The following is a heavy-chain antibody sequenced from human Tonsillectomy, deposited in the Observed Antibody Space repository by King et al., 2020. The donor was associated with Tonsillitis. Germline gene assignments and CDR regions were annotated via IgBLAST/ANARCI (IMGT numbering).Heavy chain of an antibody. J-gene: IGHJ3*02. V-gene: IGHV3-23*03. CDR3: AKDMYYDILTGYSAFDI. Sequence: VQLVESGGGLVQPGGSLRLSCAASGFTFSSYAMSWVRQAPGKGLEWVSVXXXGGXXXYXXXSVKGRFTISRDNSKNTLYLQMNXLRAEDTAVYYCAKDMYYDILTGYSAFDIWGQGTMVTVSS. D-gene: IGHD3-9*01. CDR2: XXXGGXXX. CDR1: GFTFSSYA.